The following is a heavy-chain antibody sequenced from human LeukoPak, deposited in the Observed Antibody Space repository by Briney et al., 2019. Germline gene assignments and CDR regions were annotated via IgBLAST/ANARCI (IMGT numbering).Heavy chain of an antibody. V-gene: IGHV1-18*01. J-gene: IGHJ6*03. CDR2: ISAYNGNT. CDR3: ARGGGYSYGHDMDV. CDR1: GYTFTSYG. D-gene: IGHD5-18*01. Sequence: GASVKVSCKASGYTFTSYGISWVRQAPGQGLEWMGWISAYNGNTNYAQKLQGRVTMTTDTSTSTDYLELSSLRSEDTAVYYCARGGGYSYGHDMDVWGKGTTVTISS.